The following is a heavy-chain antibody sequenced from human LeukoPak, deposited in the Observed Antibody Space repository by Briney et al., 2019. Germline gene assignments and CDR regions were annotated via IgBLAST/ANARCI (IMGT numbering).Heavy chain of an antibody. CDR1: GYAFSNYG. CDR2: ISAYSGDT. J-gene: IGHJ5*02. V-gene: IGHV1-18*01. CDR3: ARDLRYYDSSVRDWFDP. Sequence: ASVKVSCKASGYAFSNYGINWVRQAPGQGLEWVGWISAYSGDTKVAQKLQHRVTLTSDTSTSTAYMELRSLRSDDTAVYYCARDLRYYDSSVRDWFDPWGQGTLVTVSS. D-gene: IGHD3-22*01.